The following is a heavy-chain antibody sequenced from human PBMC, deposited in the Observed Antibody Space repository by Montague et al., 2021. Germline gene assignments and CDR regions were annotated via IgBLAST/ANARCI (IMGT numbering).Heavy chain of an antibody. V-gene: IGHV3-9*01. J-gene: IGHJ4*02. Sequence: SLRLSCAASGFIFNNYVMNWVRQAPGKDLEWVSGINGNSINIDYADSVKGRFTISRDNAKNSLYLQMNSLRAEDTAFYYCVKDTRDYYPDFWGQGILVTVSS. CDR2: INGNSINI. CDR3: VKDTRDYYPDF. D-gene: IGHD3-3*01. CDR1: GFIFNNYV.